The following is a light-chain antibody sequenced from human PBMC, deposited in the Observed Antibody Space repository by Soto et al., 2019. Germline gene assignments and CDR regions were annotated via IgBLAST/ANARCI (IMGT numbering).Light chain of an antibody. CDR3: SSYSKTQTHV. CDR2: DVS. CDR1: SSDVGGYNY. Sequence: QSALTQPASVSGSPGQSITISCTGTSSDVGGYNYVSWYQQHPGKAPKLMIYDVSNRPSGVSFRFSGSKSGNTASLTISGLQAEDEADYYCSSYSKTQTHVFGTGTKVTVL. V-gene: IGLV2-14*01. J-gene: IGLJ1*01.